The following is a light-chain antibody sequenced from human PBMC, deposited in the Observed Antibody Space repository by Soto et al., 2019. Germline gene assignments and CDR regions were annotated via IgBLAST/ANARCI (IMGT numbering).Light chain of an antibody. V-gene: IGLV1-47*01. CDR1: SSNIGSNY. CDR2: RNN. Sequence: QSVLTQPPSASGTPGQRVTISCSGSSSNIGSNYVYWYQQLPGTAPKLLIYRNNHRPSGVPDRFSGSKSGTSASLAISGLRSEDEADYYCAAWDDSLSGYVFGTGTKVTVL. CDR3: AAWDDSLSGYV. J-gene: IGLJ1*01.